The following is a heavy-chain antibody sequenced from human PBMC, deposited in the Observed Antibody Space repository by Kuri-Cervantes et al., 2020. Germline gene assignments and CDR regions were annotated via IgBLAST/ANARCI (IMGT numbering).Heavy chain of an antibody. CDR2: IWYDGSNK. V-gene: IGHV3-33*01. CDR3: ARARSGAIPGRGIMYFDY. Sequence: GESLKISCAASGFTFSSYGMHWVRQAPGKGLEWVAVIWYDGSNKYYADSVKGRFTISRDNSKNTLYLQMNSLRAEDTAVYYCARARSGAIPGRGIMYFDYWGQGTLVTVSS. J-gene: IGHJ4*02. CDR1: GFTFSSYG. D-gene: IGHD3-10*01.